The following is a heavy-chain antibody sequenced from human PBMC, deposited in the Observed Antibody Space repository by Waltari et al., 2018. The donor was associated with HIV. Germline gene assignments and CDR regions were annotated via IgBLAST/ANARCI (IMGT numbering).Heavy chain of an antibody. CDR2: IIPIVGTA. Sequence: QLQLVQSVAEVKKPVSSVEVSCKASGGTFSSYPISPVRQPPGQGLEWKGGIIPIVGTANDAQKFQGRVTITADESTSTAYMELSSLRSEDTAVYYCAGLSVGADGHYFQHWGQGTLVTVSS. D-gene: IGHD3-16*01. CDR3: AGLSVGADGHYFQH. CDR1: GGTFSSYP. J-gene: IGHJ1*01. V-gene: IGHV1-69*01.